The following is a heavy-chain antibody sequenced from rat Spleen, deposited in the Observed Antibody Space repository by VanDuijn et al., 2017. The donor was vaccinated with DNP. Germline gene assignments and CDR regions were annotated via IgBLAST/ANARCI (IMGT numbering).Heavy chain of an antibody. Sequence: EVQLVESGGDLVQPGRSLKLSCVASGFTFKYYWMAWIRQAPGKGLEWIASITGSGGGTYYSGSVKGRFTISRDNAKNTLYLQMNSLRSEDTATYYCARDLLRWRRGFAYWGQGTLVTVSS. CDR1: GFTFKYYW. J-gene: IGHJ3*01. D-gene: IGHD1-11*01. CDR3: ARDLLRWRRGFAY. V-gene: IGHV5-31*01. CDR2: ITGSGGGT.